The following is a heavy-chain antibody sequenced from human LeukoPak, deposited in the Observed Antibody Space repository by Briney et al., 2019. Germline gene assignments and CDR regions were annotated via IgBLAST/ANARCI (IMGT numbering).Heavy chain of an antibody. D-gene: IGHD2-2*01. CDR2: IIPIFGTA. CDR3: ATRARPLGYCSSTSCRYFDY. Sequence: SVKVSCKASGGTFSSYAISWVRQAPGQGLEWMGGIIPIFGTANYAQKFQGRVTITADESTSTAYMELSSLRSEDTAVYYCATRARPLGYCSSTSCRYFDYWGQGTLVTVSS. CDR1: GGTFSSYA. V-gene: IGHV1-69*13. J-gene: IGHJ4*02.